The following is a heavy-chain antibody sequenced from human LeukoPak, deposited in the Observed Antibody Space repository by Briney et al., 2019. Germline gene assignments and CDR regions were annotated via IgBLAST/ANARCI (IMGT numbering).Heavy chain of an antibody. CDR1: GFTFSGYW. D-gene: IGHD3-22*01. CDR3: AREYDSGYYYYCDY. CDR2: IKEDGSEK. Sequence: GGSLRLSCAASGFTFSGYWMTWVRQAPGKGLEWVANIKEDGSEKYYVDSVKGRFTISRDNAKNSLYLQMNSLRAEDTAVYYCAREYDSGYYYYCDYWGQGTLVTVSS. J-gene: IGHJ4*02. V-gene: IGHV3-7*01.